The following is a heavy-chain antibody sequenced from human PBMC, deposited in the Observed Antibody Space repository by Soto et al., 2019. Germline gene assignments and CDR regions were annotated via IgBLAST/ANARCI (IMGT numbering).Heavy chain of an antibody. CDR3: ARDPLRYRMDV. CDR1: GGSISSGGYY. Sequence: SETLSLTCTVSGGSISSGGYYWSWIRQHPGKGLEWIGYIYYSGSTYYNPSLKSRVSISVDTSKNQFSLKLSSVTAADTAVYYCARDPLRYRMDVWGQGTTVTVSS. CDR2: IYYSGST. V-gene: IGHV4-31*03. J-gene: IGHJ6*02.